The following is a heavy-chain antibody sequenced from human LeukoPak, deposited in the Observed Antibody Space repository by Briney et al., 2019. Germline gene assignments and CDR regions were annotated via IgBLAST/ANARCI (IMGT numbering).Heavy chain of an antibody. J-gene: IGHJ5*02. CDR2: INPNNGDT. D-gene: IGHD6-13*01. CDR1: GYTFTGYY. V-gene: IGHV1-2*02. CDR3: ASGVAANWFDP. Sequence: GASVKVSCKASGYTFTGYYMHWVRQAPGQGLEWMGWINPNNGDTNYAQKFQGRVTMTRDTSISTAYMELSRLRSDDTAVYYCASGVAANWFDPWGQGTLVTVSS.